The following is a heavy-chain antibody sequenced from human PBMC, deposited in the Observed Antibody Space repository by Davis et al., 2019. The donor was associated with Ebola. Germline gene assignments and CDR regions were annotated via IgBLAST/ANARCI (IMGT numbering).Heavy chain of an antibody. J-gene: IGHJ5*02. D-gene: IGHD3-10*01. CDR2: ISSSSSYT. Sequence: GGSLRLSCAASGFTFSDYYMSWIRQAPGKGLEWVSYISSSSSYTTYADSVKGRFTISRDNAKNSLYLQMNSLRAEDTAVYYCARDSAPITMVRGVSNWFDPWGQGTLVTVSS. CDR1: GFTFSDYY. CDR3: ARDSAPITMVRGVSNWFDP. V-gene: IGHV3-11*06.